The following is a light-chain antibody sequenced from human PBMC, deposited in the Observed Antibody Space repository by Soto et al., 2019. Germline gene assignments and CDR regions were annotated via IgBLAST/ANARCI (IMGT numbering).Light chain of an antibody. CDR2: GAT. CDR3: QLYDSSPVGYT. Sequence: ELVLTQSPGTLSLSPGERVARSCMSSQILNRNYFAWYQQKPGQAPRLLIYGATIRAADIPERFSGSGSGTDFTLTISRLEPEDFAMYYCQLYDSSPVGYTFGRGTKLEMK. CDR1: QILNRNY. V-gene: IGKV3-20*01. J-gene: IGKJ2*01.